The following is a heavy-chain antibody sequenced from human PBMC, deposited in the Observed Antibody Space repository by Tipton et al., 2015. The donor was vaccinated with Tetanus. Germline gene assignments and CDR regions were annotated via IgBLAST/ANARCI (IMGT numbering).Heavy chain of an antibody. CDR1: GGSISSYY. CDR3: ARGTGDY. V-gene: IGHV4-59*01. Sequence: LRLSCTVSGGSISSYYWSWIRQPPGKGLEWIGYNYYSGSTNYNPSLKSRVTISVDTSKNQFSLKLSSVTAADTAVYYCARGTGDYWGQGTLVIVSS. J-gene: IGHJ4*02. D-gene: IGHD1-14*01. CDR2: NYYSGST.